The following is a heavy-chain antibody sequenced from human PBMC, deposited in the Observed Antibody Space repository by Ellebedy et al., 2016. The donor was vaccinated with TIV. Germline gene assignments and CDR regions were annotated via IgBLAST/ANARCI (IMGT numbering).Heavy chain of an antibody. Sequence: GGSLRLSCAGSGFSFRSYWMSWVRQAPGKGLEWVANINQDGSDKDYVDSVKGRFAISRDNAKNSLYLQMNSLRAEDKSVYYCATDGSYGDYLSPTHAFAFWGRGTMVSVSS. J-gene: IGHJ3*01. D-gene: IGHD4-17*01. CDR1: GFSFRSYW. CDR2: INQDGSDK. CDR3: ATDGSYGDYLSPTHAFAF. V-gene: IGHV3-7*01.